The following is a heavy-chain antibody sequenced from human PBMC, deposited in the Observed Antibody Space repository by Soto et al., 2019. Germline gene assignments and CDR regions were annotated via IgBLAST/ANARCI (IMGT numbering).Heavy chain of an antibody. J-gene: IGHJ4*02. CDR1: GFSLSTSGVG. CDR2: IYWDDDK. Sequence: QITLKESGPTLVKPTQTLTLTCTFSGFSLSTSGVGVGWIRQPPGKALEWLALIYWDDDKRYSPSLKSRLTITKDTSKNQVVLTMTNMDPVDTATYYCAHSRGEHIVVVTPCYFDYWGQGTLVTVSS. V-gene: IGHV2-5*02. D-gene: IGHD2-21*02. CDR3: AHSRGEHIVVVTPCYFDY.